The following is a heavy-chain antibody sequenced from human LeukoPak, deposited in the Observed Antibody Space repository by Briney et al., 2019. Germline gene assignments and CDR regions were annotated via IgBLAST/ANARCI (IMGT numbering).Heavy chain of an antibody. CDR2: IYYSGST. J-gene: IGHJ6*03. CDR1: GSSISSYY. V-gene: IGHV4-59*01. CDR3: ARTGGRQQLRGRSDYYYYMDV. Sequence: SETLSLTCTVSGSSISSYYWSWIRQPPGKGLEWIGYIYYSGSTNYNPSLKSRVTISVDTSKNQFSLKLSSVTAADTAVYYCARTGGRQQLRGRSDYYYYMDVWGKGTTVTVSS. D-gene: IGHD3-16*01.